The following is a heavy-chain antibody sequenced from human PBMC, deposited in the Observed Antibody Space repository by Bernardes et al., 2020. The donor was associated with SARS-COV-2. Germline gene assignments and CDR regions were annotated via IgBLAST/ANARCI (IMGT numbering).Heavy chain of an antibody. CDR2: INSAGTT. J-gene: IGHJ3*01. CDR1: VFTFSSYA. V-gene: IGHV3-23*01. D-gene: IGHD6-19*01. CDR3: ARVVSGPNVGADAFAV. Sequence: GGSLRLSCAASVFTFSSYAMSWFRQTPGKGLEWFSAINSAGTTYYADSVKGRFTAARDNSKNTLYLQMNSLRSEDTAVYYCARVVSGPNVGADAFAVWGRGTTVNVSS.